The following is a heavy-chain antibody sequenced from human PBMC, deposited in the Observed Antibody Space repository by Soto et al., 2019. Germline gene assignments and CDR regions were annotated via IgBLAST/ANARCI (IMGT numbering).Heavy chain of an antibody. V-gene: IGHV4-31*03. CDR1: GGSISSGGYY. CDR2: IYYSGST. Sequence: TLSLTCTVSGGSISSGGYYWSWIRQHPGKGLEWIGYIYYSGSTYYNPSLKSRVTISVDTSKNQFSLKLSSVTAADTAVYYCARADCSGGSCYSTYLSRWFDPWGQGTLVTVSS. CDR3: ARADCSGGSCYSTYLSRWFDP. J-gene: IGHJ5*02. D-gene: IGHD2-15*01.